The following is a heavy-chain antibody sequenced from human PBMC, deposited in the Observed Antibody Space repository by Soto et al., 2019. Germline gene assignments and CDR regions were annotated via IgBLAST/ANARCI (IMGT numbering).Heavy chain of an antibody. Sequence: QVPLVQSGGGLVKPGGSLRLSCTASGLTFTYSYMTWIRQAPGKGLDFVSYISGSGAREIRYAESVMGRFTISRDNAKKSVYLQMESLRPDDTAVYYCASSVGLNYWGQGTLVIVSS. CDR2: ISGSGAREI. CDR1: GLTFTYSY. J-gene: IGHJ4*02. V-gene: IGHV3-11*01. D-gene: IGHD1-26*01. CDR3: ASSVGLNY.